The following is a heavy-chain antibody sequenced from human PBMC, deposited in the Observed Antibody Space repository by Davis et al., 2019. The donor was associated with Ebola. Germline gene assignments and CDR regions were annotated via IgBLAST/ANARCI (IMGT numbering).Heavy chain of an antibody. CDR1: GFTFSSYD. D-gene: IGHD6-13*01. V-gene: IGHV3-13*01. CDR3: ARDGSSWSGGYYGMDV. J-gene: IGHJ6*02. CDR2: IGTAGDT. Sequence: GESLKISCAASGFTFSSYDMHWVRQATGKVLEWVSAIGTAGDTYYPGSVKGRFTISRENAKNSLYLQMNSLRAGDTAVYYCARDGSSWSGGYYGMDVWGQGTTVTVSS.